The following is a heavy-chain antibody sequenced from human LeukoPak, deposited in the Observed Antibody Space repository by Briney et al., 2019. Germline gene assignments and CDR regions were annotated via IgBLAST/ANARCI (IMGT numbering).Heavy chain of an antibody. CDR1: GGSISSGGYS. CDR2: IYHSGST. Sequence: SETLSLTCAVSGGSISSGGYSWSWLRQPPGKGLEWIGYIYHSGSTYYNPSLKSRVTISVDRSKDQFSLKLSSVTAADTAVYYCARARVGYDYVWGSYRNTTYYFDYWGQGTLVTVSS. V-gene: IGHV4-30-2*01. J-gene: IGHJ4*02. D-gene: IGHD3-16*02. CDR3: ARARVGYDYVWGSYRNTTYYFDY.